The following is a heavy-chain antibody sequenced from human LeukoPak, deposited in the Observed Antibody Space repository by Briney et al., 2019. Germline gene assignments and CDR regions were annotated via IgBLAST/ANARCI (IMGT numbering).Heavy chain of an antibody. CDR1: GYTFTSYY. CDR2: INPNDGAT. CDR3: TREQRGGLSGNLGGLFASYHTYYYMDV. J-gene: IGHJ6*03. Sequence: ASVKVSCKASGYTFTSYYMHWVRQAPGQGLEWMGMINPNDGATTYAQKFQGRGTMTRDMSTTTVYMDVRILKSEDTAVYVCTREQRGGLSGNLGGLFASYHTYYYMDVWGRGTTVTVSS. D-gene: IGHD1-26*01. V-gene: IGHV1-46*01.